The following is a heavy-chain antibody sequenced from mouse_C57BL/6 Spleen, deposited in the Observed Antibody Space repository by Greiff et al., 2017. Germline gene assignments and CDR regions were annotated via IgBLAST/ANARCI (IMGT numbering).Heavy chain of an antibody. CDR1: GFTFSSYT. Sequence: EVHLVESGGGLVKPGGSLKLSCAASGFTFSSYTMSWVRQTPEKRLEWVATISGGGGNTYYPDSVKGRFTISRDNAKNTLYLQMSSLRSEDTALYYCARRGLRYDFDYWGQGTTLTVSS. CDR3: ARRGLRYDFDY. J-gene: IGHJ2*01. D-gene: IGHD1-1*01. CDR2: ISGGGGNT. V-gene: IGHV5-9*01.